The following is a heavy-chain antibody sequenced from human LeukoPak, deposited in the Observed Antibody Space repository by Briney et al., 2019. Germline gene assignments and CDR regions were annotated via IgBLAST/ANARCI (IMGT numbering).Heavy chain of an antibody. CDR2: IIPSGHTT. V-gene: IGHV3-48*04. Sequence: GGSLRLSCAASGFTFSSHGMNWVRQAPGKGLEWVSGIIPSGHTTYYADSVKGRFTISRDNAKNSLYLQMNSLRAEDTAVYYYAELGITMIGGVWGKGTTVTISS. CDR3: AELGITMIGGV. CDR1: GFTFSSHG. J-gene: IGHJ6*04. D-gene: IGHD3-10*02.